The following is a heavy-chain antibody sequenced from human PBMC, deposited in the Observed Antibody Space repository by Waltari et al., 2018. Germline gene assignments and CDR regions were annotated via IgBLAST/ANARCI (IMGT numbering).Heavy chain of an antibody. CDR2: ISSSSSTI. V-gene: IGHV3-48*01. CDR1: GFTFSSYS. D-gene: IGHD6-6*01. CDR3: ARGGIAARRAFDY. Sequence: EVQLVESGGGLVQPGGSLRLSCAASGFTFSSYSMNWVRQAPGKGLEGVSYISSSSSTIYYADSVKGRFTISRDNAKNSLYLQMNSLRAEDTAVYYCARGGIAARRAFDYWGQGTLVTVSS. J-gene: IGHJ4*02.